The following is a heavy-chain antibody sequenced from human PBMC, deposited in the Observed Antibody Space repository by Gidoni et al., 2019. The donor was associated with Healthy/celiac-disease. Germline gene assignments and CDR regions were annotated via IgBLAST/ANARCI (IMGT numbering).Heavy chain of an antibody. V-gene: IGHV3-30*07. CDR3: ARGEPYGSGSYFFDY. Sequence: SVKGRFTISRDNSKNTMHLQMNSLRAEDTAVYYCARGEPYGSGSYFFDYWGQGTLVTVSS. D-gene: IGHD3-10*01. J-gene: IGHJ4*02.